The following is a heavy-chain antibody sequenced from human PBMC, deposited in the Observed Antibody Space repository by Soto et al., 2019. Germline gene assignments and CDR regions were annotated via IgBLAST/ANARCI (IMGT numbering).Heavy chain of an antibody. CDR3: ARPPGYISDWYYFDL. D-gene: IGHD3-9*01. J-gene: IGHJ4*02. Sequence: GSVKVYCKASGYPFIDYYMHLVRQAPGQGFEWMGRISPRSGGTNYAQKFQGRVTMTWDTSLNTAYMELSSLISEDTAVYYCARPPGYISDWYYFDLWGQGTMVTVSS. V-gene: IGHV1-2*02. CDR2: ISPRSGGT. CDR1: GYPFIDYY.